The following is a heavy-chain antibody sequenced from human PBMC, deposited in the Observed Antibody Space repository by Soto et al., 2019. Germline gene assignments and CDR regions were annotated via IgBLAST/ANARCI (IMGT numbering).Heavy chain of an antibody. CDR3: ARHLLDYNNPPFDS. CDR2: FYYSGST. V-gene: IGHV4-39*01. D-gene: IGHD4-4*01. Sequence: QLHLQESGPGLVKTSETLSLTCTVSGDSVTSSSSYWGWIRQSPGRGLEWIGTFYYSGSTFYNPSLKSRVTIAVDTSKNQFSMKLNSVAAADAAVYYCARHLLDYNNPPFDSWGQGTLVTVSS. CDR1: GDSVTSSSSY. J-gene: IGHJ4*02.